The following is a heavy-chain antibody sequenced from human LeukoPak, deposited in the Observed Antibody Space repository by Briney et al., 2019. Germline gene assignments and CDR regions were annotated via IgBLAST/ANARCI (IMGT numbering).Heavy chain of an antibody. Sequence: SETLSLTCAVYGGSFSGYYWSWIRQPPGKGREWIGEINHSGSTNYNPSLKSRVTISVDTSKNQFSLKLSSVTAADTAVYYCARGDRSVVRGVKLPIDYWGQGTLVTVSS. CDR2: INHSGST. V-gene: IGHV4-34*01. CDR3: ARGDRSVVRGVKLPIDY. CDR1: GGSFSGYY. D-gene: IGHD3-10*01. J-gene: IGHJ4*02.